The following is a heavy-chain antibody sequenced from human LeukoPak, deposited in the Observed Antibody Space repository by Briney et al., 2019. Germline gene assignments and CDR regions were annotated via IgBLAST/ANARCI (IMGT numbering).Heavy chain of an antibody. V-gene: IGHV1-2*02. J-gene: IGHJ3*01. CDR3: ARAGRVRYFDWSS. Sequence: GASVKVSCKASGYTFTAYYMHWVRQAPGQGLEWMGWINPNSGGTNYARKFQGRVTMTRDTSISTAYMELSRLRSDDTAVYYCARAGRVRYFDWSSWGQGTMVTVSS. CDR2: INPNSGGT. CDR1: GYTFTAYY. D-gene: IGHD3-9*01.